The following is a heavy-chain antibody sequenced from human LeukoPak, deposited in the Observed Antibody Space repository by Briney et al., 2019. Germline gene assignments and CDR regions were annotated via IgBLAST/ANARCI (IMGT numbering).Heavy chain of an antibody. CDR3: AKAWWSTSSGGDSSGI. V-gene: IGHV3-23*01. CDR1: GFTLSNSA. CDR2: FSGPGKT. J-gene: IGHJ3*02. D-gene: IGHD6-6*01. Sequence: GGSLRLSCAASGFTLSNSAMSWVRQAPGKGLEWVSGFSGPGKTYYADSVKGRFTISRDTSKSTLYLQINSLRAEDTAVYYCAKAWWSTSSGGDSSGIWGQGTMVTVSS.